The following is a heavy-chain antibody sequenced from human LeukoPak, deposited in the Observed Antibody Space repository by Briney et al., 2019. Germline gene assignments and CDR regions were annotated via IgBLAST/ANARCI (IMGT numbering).Heavy chain of an antibody. D-gene: IGHD6-13*01. CDR3: AGEGSSSWYWFDP. J-gene: IGHJ5*02. CDR2: ISGSGGTI. CDR1: GFTFSSYE. Sequence: GGSLRLSCAASGFTFSSYEMNWVRQAPGKGLEWVSYISGSGGTIYYADSVKGRFTISRDNAKNSLYLQMNSLRAEDTAVYYCAGEGSSSWYWFDPWGQGTLVTVSS. V-gene: IGHV3-48*03.